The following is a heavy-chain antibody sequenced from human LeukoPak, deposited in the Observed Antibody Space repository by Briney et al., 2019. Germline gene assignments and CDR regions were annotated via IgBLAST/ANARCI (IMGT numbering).Heavy chain of an antibody. V-gene: IGHV4-39*01. CDR1: GGSISSSSYY. CDR2: IYYSGST. CDR3: ARPYGAAGLD. D-gene: IGHD4-17*01. J-gene: IGHJ4*02. Sequence: SETLSLTCTLSGGSISSSSYYWGWIRQPPGKGLEWIGSIYYSGSTYYNPSLKSRVTISVDTSKNQFSLKLSSVTAADTAVYYCARPYGAAGLDWGQGTLVTVSS.